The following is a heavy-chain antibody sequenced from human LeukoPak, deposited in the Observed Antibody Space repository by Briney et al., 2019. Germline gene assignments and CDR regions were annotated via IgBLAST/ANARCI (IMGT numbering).Heavy chain of an antibody. CDR3: TTLGYHLDS. V-gene: IGHV3-48*03. Sequence: GGSLRLSCAASGFAFSAYEMNWVRQAPGKGLEWVSYIAGSDTRTYYADSVKGRFTIFRDNTKNSLYLQMNSLRVDDTGLYCTTLGYHLDSWGQGTLVTVSS. CDR1: GFAFSAYE. D-gene: IGHD3-22*01. CDR2: IAGSDTRT. J-gene: IGHJ4*02.